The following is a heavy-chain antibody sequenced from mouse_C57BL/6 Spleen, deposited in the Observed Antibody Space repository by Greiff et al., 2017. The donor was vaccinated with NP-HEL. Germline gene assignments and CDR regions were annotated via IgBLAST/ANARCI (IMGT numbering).Heavy chain of an antibody. V-gene: IGHV1-64*01. D-gene: IGHD1-1*01. CDR3: ARSGYGSPWFAY. CDR2: IHPNSGST. Sequence: QVQLQQPGAELVKPGASVTLSCKASGYTFTSYWMHWVKQRPGQGLEWIGMIHPNSGSTNYNEKFKSKATLTVDKSSSTAYMQLSSLTSEDSAVYYCARSGYGSPWFAYWGQGTLVTVSA. J-gene: IGHJ3*01. CDR1: GYTFTSYW.